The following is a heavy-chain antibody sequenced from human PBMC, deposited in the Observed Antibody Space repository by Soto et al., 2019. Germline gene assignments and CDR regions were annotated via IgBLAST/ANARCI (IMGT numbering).Heavy chain of an antibody. V-gene: IGHV4-31*03. D-gene: IGHD2-15*01. Sequence: QVQLQESGPGLVKPSQTLSLTCTVSGGSISSGGYYWSWIRQHPGKGLEWIGYIYYSGSTYYNPCLTGRVTLSVDTSNNQFSLKLSSVTGADTAVYYCERGTCLVVVGATHNWFYPWGQGTLVTVSS. CDR1: GGSISSGGYY. CDR2: IYYSGST. J-gene: IGHJ5*02. CDR3: ERGTCLVVVGATHNWFYP.